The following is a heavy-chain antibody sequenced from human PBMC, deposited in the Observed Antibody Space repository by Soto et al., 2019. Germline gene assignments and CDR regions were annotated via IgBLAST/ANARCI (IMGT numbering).Heavy chain of an antibody. CDR2: ISGSGGST. V-gene: IGHV3-23*01. CDR1: GFTFSSYA. D-gene: IGHD6-13*01. CDR3: AKRIAAAIDAFDI. J-gene: IGHJ3*02. Sequence: GGTLRLSCAASGFTFSSYAMSWVRQAPGKGLEWVSAISGSGGSTYYADSVKGRFTISRDNSKNTLYLQMNSLRAEDTAVYYCAKRIAAAIDAFDIWGQGTMVTVSS.